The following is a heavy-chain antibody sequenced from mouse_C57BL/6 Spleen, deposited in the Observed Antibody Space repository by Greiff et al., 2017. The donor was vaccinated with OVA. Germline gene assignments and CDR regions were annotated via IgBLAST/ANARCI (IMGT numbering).Heavy chain of an antibody. CDR2: IDTSDSET. V-gene: IGHV1-52*01. CDR3: ARETGPWVAY. J-gene: IGHJ3*01. CDR1: GYTFTSYW. D-gene: IGHD3-1*01. Sequence: QVQLQQPGAELVRPGSSVKLSCKASGYTFTSYWMHWVKQRPIQGLEWIGNIDTSDSETHYNQKFKDKATLTVDKSSSTAYMQLSSLTTEDSAVYYCARETGPWVAYWGQGTLVTVSA.